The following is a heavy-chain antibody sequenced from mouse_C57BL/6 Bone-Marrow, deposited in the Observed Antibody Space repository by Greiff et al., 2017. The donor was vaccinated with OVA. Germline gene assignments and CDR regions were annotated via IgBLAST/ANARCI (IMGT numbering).Heavy chain of an antibody. J-gene: IGHJ3*01. D-gene: IGHD2-4*01. CDR3: AKPSSTMITAAFAY. CDR1: GFSLTSYG. V-gene: IGHV2-3*01. CDR2: IWGDGST. Sequence: LQESGPGLVAPSQSLSITCTVSGFSLTSYGVSWVRQPPGKGLEWLGVIWGDGSTNYHSALISRLSISKDNSKSQVFLKLNSLQTDDTATYYCAKPSSTMITAAFAYWGQGTLVTVSA.